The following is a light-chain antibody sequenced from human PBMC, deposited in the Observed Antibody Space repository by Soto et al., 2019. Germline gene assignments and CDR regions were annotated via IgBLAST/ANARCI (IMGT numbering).Light chain of an antibody. V-gene: IGLV2-14*01. CDR2: EVG. CDR1: SSDIGTYIY. CDR3: SSYTSSNSLV. J-gene: IGLJ2*01. Sequence: QSALTQPASVSGSPGQSITLSCTGTSSDIGTYIYVSWYLQHPGKAPKLLIYEVGNRPSGVSNRFSGSKSGNTASLTISGLQAEDEADYYCSSYTSSNSLVFGGGTKLTVL.